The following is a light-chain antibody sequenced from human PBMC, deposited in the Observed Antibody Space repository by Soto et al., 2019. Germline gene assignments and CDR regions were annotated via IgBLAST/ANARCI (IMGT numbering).Light chain of an antibody. CDR1: PSISSY. Sequence: EIVLTQSPATLSLSPGERATLSCRASPSISSYLAWYQQKPDQAPRLLIYDASNRDTGIPARFSGSGSGTDFTLTISSLESEDFAVYYCHQRSTWPFTFGPGTKVDIK. CDR2: DAS. V-gene: IGKV3-11*01. J-gene: IGKJ3*01. CDR3: HQRSTWPFT.